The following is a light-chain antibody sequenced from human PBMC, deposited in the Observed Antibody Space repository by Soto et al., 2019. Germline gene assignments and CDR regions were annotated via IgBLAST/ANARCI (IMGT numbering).Light chain of an antibody. V-gene: IGLV1-47*01. CDR1: SSNIGSNY. CDR2: RNN. CDR3: AAWDDSLSGNWV. Sequence: QSVLTQPPSASGTPGQRVTISCSGSSSNIGSNYVYWYQQLPGTAPKLLIYRNNQRPSGVPDRFSGSKSGTSASLAISGLRSEDEAEYSCAAWDDSLSGNWVFGGGTNLTVL. J-gene: IGLJ3*02.